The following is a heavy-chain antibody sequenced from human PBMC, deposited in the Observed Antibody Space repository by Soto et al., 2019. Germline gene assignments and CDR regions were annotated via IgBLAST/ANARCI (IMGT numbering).Heavy chain of an antibody. Sequence: GGSLRLSCAASGFAFSGSAMHWVRQASGKGLEWVGRIRSKANSYATAYAASVKGRFTISRDDSKNTAYLQMNSLKTEDTAVYYCTLAVAGPNDYWGQGTLVTVSS. J-gene: IGHJ4*02. V-gene: IGHV3-73*01. D-gene: IGHD6-19*01. CDR1: GFAFSGSA. CDR2: IRSKANSYAT. CDR3: TLAVAGPNDY.